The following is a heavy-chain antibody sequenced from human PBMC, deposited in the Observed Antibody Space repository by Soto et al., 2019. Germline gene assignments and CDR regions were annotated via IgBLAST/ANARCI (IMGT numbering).Heavy chain of an antibody. V-gene: IGHV3-74*01. D-gene: IGHD3-10*01. CDR3: ERVTGIGFLFDY. CDR2: INTDGSRT. J-gene: IGHJ4*02. CDR1: GFTFSNYW. Sequence: GGSLRLSCAASGFTFSNYWMHWVRQAPGKGLVWVSRINTDGSRTSYADSVKGRFTISRDNAKNTLYLQMNSLRAEDTAVYYWERVTGIGFLFDYWGQGTLVTVSS.